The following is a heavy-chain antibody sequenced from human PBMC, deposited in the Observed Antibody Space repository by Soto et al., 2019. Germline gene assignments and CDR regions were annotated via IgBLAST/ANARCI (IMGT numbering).Heavy chain of an antibody. J-gene: IGHJ6*02. Sequence: GGSLRLSCVASGFTFSIYDMHWVRQATGKGLEWVSAIGIGGETYYSGSVKGRFTISRENAKNSLYLQMNSLRAEDTAIYYCVREWVDTYGHHPPLGLDVWGQGTTVTVSS. CDR2: IGIGGET. V-gene: IGHV3-13*01. CDR3: VREWVDTYGHHPPLGLDV. CDR1: GFTFSIYD. D-gene: IGHD5-18*01.